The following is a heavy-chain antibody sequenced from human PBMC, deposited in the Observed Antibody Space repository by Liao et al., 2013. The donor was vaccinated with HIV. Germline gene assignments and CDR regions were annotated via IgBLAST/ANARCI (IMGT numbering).Heavy chain of an antibody. Sequence: QVQLQESGPGLVKPSQTLSLTCSVSGGSINNSTAYWTWIRQPAGKGLEWIGRIFASGNTNYNTSLKSRVTMSAGTSKNQFSLKLTSVTAADTAVYYCARGGPGANAEYFQHWGHGNLVTISS. CDR3: ARGGPGANAEYFQH. CDR1: GGSINNSTAY. D-gene: IGHD2-2*01. V-gene: IGHV4-61*02. CDR2: IFASGNT. J-gene: IGHJ1*01.